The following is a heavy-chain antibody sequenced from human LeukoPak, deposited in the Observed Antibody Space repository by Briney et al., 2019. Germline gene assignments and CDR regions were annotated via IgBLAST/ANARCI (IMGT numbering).Heavy chain of an antibody. CDR3: ARDLPSRI. J-gene: IGHJ3*02. V-gene: IGHV3-53*01. Sequence: DPVKGRFTISRDNSKNTLYLQMNSLRAEDTAVYYCARDLPSRIWGQGTMVTVSS.